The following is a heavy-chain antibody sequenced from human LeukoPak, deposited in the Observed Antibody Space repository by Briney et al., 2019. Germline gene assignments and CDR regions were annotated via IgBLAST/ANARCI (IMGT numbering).Heavy chain of an antibody. CDR1: GGSISSYY. V-gene: IGHV4-59*01. D-gene: IGHD3-3*01. Sequence: SETLSLTCTVSGGSISSYYWSWIRQPPGKGLEWIGYIYYSGSTNYNPSLKSRVTISVDTSKNQFSLKLSSVTAADTAVYYCARDSGLRESGLFDYWGQGTLVTVSS. J-gene: IGHJ4*02. CDR3: ARDSGLRESGLFDY. CDR2: IYYSGST.